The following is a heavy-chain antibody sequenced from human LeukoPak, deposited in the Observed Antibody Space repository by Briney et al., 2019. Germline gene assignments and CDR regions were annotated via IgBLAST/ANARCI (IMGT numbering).Heavy chain of an antibody. CDR3: ARQRRDGYGFEDY. J-gene: IGHJ4*02. V-gene: IGHV5-51*01. Sequence: HGESLKISCKGSGYSFTNYWIGWVRQMPGKGLEWMGIIYHGDCDTRYSPSFQGQVTISADKSISTAYLQWSSLKASDTAMYYCARQRRDGYGFEDYWGQGTLVTVSS. CDR2: IYHGDCDT. D-gene: IGHD5-24*01. CDR1: GYSFTNYW.